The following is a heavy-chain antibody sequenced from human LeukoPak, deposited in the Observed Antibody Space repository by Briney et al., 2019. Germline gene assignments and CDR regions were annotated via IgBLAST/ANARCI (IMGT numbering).Heavy chain of an antibody. V-gene: IGHV3-30*04. CDR1: GFTFSSYA. CDR3: ARDSNWFDP. J-gene: IGHJ5*02. CDR2: ISYDGSNK. Sequence: GGSLRLSCAASGFTFSSYAMHWVRQAPGKGLEWVAVISYDGSNKYYADSVKGRFTISRDNSKNTLYLQMNSLRAEDTAVYYCARDSNWFDPWGQGTLVTVSS.